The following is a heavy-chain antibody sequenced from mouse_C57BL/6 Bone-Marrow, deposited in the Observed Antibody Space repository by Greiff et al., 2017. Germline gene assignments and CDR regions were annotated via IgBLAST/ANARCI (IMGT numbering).Heavy chain of an antibody. D-gene: IGHD1-2*01. Sequence: QVQLQQSGAELVRPGTSVKMSCKASGYTFTNYWIGWAKQRPGHGLAWIGDIYPGGGYTNYNEKFKGKATLTVDKYSSTAYMQFSSLTSEDSAIYYCARGGDYGFFFAYWGQGTLVTVSA. V-gene: IGHV1-63*01. CDR1: GYTFTNYW. CDR3: ARGGDYGFFFAY. CDR2: IYPGGGYT. J-gene: IGHJ3*01.